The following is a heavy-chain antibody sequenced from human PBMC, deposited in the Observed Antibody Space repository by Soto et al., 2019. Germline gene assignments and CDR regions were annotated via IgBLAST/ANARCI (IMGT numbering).Heavy chain of an antibody. CDR2: IYRGGTT. CDR1: GFSVSGDY. J-gene: IGHJ3*02. D-gene: IGHD3-3*01. Sequence: DVQLVETGGGLIQPGGSLRLSWAASGFSVSGDYMNWVRQGPGKGLELVSVIYRGGTTYYADSVRGRFTISRDDSENTLFLQMNSLRAEDTAVYYCARATEWNALDIWGQGTMVTVSS. V-gene: IGHV3-53*02. CDR3: ARATEWNALDI.